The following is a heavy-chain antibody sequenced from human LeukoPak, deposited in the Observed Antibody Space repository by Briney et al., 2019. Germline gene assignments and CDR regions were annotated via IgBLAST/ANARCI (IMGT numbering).Heavy chain of an antibody. J-gene: IGHJ4*02. CDR2: ISDGGGST. CDR1: GITFTTYA. V-gene: IGHV3-23*01. D-gene: IGHD5/OR15-5a*01. CDR3: AKARGSSVYEQFDY. Sequence: PGGSLRLSCAASGITFTTYAMSWVRQAPGKGLEWVSAISDGGGSTYYADSVKGRFTISRDNSKNTLYLQMNSLRADDTAVYYCAKARGSSVYEQFDYWGQGTQVTVSP.